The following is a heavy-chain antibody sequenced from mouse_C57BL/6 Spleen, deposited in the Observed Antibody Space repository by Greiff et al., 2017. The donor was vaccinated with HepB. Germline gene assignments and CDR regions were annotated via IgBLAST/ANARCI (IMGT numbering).Heavy chain of an antibody. J-gene: IGHJ2*01. V-gene: IGHV1-26*01. CDR3: AFYYGNYFDY. CDR2: INPNNGGT. D-gene: IGHD2-1*01. Sequence: VQLQQSGPELVKPGDSVKISCKASGYTFTDYYMNWVKQSHGKSLEWIGDINPNNGGTSYNQKFKGKATLTVDKSSSTAYMELRSLTSEDSAVYYCAFYYGNYFDYWGQGTTLTVSS. CDR1: GYTFTDYY.